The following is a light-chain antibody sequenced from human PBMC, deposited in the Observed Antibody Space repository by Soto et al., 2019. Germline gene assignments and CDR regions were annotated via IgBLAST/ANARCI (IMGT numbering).Light chain of an antibody. CDR2: EVT. J-gene: IGLJ1*01. Sequence: QSALTQPASVSGSPGQSITISCTGTSSDVGGYKYVSWYQQHPGKAPKVIIYEVTYRPSGISDRFSGSKSDNTASLTISGLQADDEADYYCSSFASSSTPFVFGTGTKLTVL. CDR1: SSDVGGYKY. CDR3: SSFASSSTPFV. V-gene: IGLV2-14*01.